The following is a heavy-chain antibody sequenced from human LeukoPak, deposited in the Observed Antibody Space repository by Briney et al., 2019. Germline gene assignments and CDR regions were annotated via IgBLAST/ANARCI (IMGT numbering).Heavy chain of an antibody. CDR1: GFTFSIFA. CDR2: ISAGGDST. CDR3: AKTYAFGI. V-gene: IGHV3-23*01. Sequence: AGGSLRLSCAASGFTFSIFAMSWVRQAPGKGLEWVSAISAGGDSTYYADSVKGRFTISRDNSKNTLYLQMSSLRADDTAVYYCAKTYAFGIWGQGTMVTVSS. J-gene: IGHJ3*02.